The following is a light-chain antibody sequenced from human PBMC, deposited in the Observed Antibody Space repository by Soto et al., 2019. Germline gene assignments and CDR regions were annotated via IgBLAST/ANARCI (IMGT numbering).Light chain of an antibody. CDR2: DAF. Sequence: EFVLTQSPGTLSLSPGERATLSCRASQTVRNNYLAWYQQKPGQAPRLLIYDAFNRATGIPARFSGSGSGTDFTLTISNLEPEDFAVYYCQQRSSWWTFGQGTKVEIK. CDR3: QQRSSWWT. J-gene: IGKJ1*01. V-gene: IGKV3-11*01. CDR1: QTVRNNY.